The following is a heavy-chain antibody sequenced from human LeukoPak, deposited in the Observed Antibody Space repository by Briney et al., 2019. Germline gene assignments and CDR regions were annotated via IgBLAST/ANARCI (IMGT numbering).Heavy chain of an antibody. CDR2: INPNSGGT. Sequence: ASVKVSCKASGGTFSSYAISWVRRAPGQGLEWMGWINPNSGGTNYAQKFQGRVTMTRDTSISTAYMELSRLRSDDTAVYYCARDDLLLWFGELFPPLWYFDYWGQGTLVTVSS. CDR3: ARDDLLLWFGELFPPLWYFDY. D-gene: IGHD3-10*01. V-gene: IGHV1-2*02. CDR1: GGTFSSYA. J-gene: IGHJ4*02.